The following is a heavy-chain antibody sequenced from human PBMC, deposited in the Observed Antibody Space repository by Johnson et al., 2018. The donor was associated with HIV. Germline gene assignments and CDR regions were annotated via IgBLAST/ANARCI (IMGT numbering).Heavy chain of an antibody. CDR2: ISNDGSNK. CDR1: AFTFSSYA. J-gene: IGHJ3*02. CDR3: AKGVGSAAPGRRNAFDI. V-gene: IGHV3-30*18. Sequence: QMQLVESGGGVVRPGGSLRLSCVASAFTFSSYAMHWVRQAPGKGLEWVALISNDGSNKYYAASVKGRFTISRDNSKNTLYLQMNSLKAEDTAVYDCAKGVGSAAPGRRNAFDIWGQGTMVTVSS. D-gene: IGHD6-13*01.